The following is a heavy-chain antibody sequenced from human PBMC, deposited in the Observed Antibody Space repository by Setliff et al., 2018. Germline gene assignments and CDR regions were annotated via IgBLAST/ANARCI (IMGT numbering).Heavy chain of an antibody. Sequence: SETLSLTCTVSGGSISSHYWTWIRQPAGKGLEWIGHIYSSGSTKYNPSLKSRVTISVDMSKSQFSLKLTSVPAADAAAYHCARGGTYRYFDYWGQGTLVTVSS. CDR3: ARGGTYRYFDY. V-gene: IGHV4-59*11. CDR2: IYSSGST. CDR1: GGSISSHY. J-gene: IGHJ4*02.